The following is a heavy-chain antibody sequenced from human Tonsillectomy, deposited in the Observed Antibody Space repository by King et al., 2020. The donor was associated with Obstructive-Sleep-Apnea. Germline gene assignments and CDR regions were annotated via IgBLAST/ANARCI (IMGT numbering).Heavy chain of an antibody. V-gene: IGHV1-24*01. CDR1: GYTLAELS. CDR2: FDPEYGET. Sequence: QLVQSGAEVKKPGASVKVSCKVSGYTLAELSIHWVRQAPGKGLEWMGGFDPEYGETLYAQKFQGRVTMTEDTSTDTAYMGLSSLRSDDTAVYYCAIDYTGTFDYWGQGTLVTVSS. J-gene: IGHJ4*02. CDR3: AIDYTGTFDY.